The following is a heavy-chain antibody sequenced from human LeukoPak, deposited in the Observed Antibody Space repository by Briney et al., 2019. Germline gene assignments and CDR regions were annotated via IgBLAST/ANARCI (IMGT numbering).Heavy chain of an antibody. Sequence: GGSLRLSCAASGFTFSNLWMSWVRQAPGKGLEWVGRIRSNSDGGTIDYAAPVKGRFTLSRDDSKTTLYLQMNSLQTEDTAVYYCATDFYDSTWGQGTLVTVSS. CDR3: ATDFYDST. CDR2: IRSNSDGGTI. V-gene: IGHV3-15*01. J-gene: IGHJ5*02. D-gene: IGHD3-22*01. CDR1: GFTFSNLW.